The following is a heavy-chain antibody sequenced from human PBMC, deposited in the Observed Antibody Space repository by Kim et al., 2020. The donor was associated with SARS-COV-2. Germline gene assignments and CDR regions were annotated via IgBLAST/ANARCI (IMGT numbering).Heavy chain of an antibody. CDR2: SSE. CDR3: AGDLGGYFDY. V-gene: IGHV3-30*01. J-gene: IGHJ4*02. Sequence: SSESYVDSVNGRFTIPRDNSKNPLYLQRNSLRAEDTAVYYCAGDLGGYFDYWGQGTLVTVSS. D-gene: IGHD3-3*01.